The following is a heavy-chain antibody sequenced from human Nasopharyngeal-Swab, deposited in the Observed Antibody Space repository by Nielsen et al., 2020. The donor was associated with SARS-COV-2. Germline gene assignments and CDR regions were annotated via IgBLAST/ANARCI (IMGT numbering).Heavy chain of an antibody. Sequence: GESLKISCAASGFTFKTYAMTWVCQAPGKGLEWVSVISGSGGSTYYTDSVKGRFTISRDNSKSTLYLQMNSLRAEDTAVYYCAKTNSGSYCNWGQGTLVAVSS. D-gene: IGHD3-10*01. CDR2: ISGSGGST. J-gene: IGHJ4*02. V-gene: IGHV3-23*01. CDR3: AKTNSGSYCN. CDR1: GFTFKTYA.